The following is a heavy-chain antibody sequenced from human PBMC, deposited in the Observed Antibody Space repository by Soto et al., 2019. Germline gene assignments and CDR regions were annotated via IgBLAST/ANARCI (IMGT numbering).Heavy chain of an antibody. CDR2: IYYSGST. J-gene: IGHJ4*02. CDR1: GASITSSDYY. D-gene: IGHD5-12*01. CDR3: ASLQSGYAFDLDY. Sequence: SETLSLTCTVSGASITSSDYYWAWVRQPPGKGLEWIGSIYYSGSTYYNASLESRVTISVDTSKNQFSLKLSSVTAADTAVYYCASLQSGYAFDLDYWGQGTLVTVSS. V-gene: IGHV4-39*01.